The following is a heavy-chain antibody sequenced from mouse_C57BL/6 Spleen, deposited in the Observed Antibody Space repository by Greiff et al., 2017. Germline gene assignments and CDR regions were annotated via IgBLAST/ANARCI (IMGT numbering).Heavy chain of an antibody. CDR3: ARDSNYETWFAY. V-gene: IGHV1-4*01. J-gene: IGHJ3*01. Sequence: VQLVESGAELARPGASVKMSCKASGYTFTSYTMHWVKQRPGQGLEWIGYINPSSGYTKYNQKFKDKATLTADKSSSTAYMQLSSLTSEDSAVYYCARDSNYETWFAYWGQGTLVTVSA. CDR1: GYTFTSYT. D-gene: IGHD2-5*01. CDR2: INPSSGYT.